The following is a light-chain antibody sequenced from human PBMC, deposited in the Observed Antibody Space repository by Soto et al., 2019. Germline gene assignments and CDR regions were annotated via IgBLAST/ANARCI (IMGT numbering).Light chain of an antibody. J-gene: IGKJ4*01. Sequence: DIQMTQSPSTLSASVGDRVTITCRASQSISNWLAWYQQKPGKAPKLLIYKTSILESGVPSRFSGSGAGTQFTLTISSLQPDDSATYYCQHYNSFPLAFGGGTKVEIK. CDR1: QSISNW. CDR3: QHYNSFPLA. CDR2: KTS. V-gene: IGKV1-5*03.